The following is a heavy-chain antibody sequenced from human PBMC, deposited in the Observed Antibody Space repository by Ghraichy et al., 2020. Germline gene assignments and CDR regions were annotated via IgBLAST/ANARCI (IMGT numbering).Heavy chain of an antibody. CDR2: INHSGST. V-gene: IGHV4-34*01. Sequence: SETLSLTCAVYGGSFSGYYWSWIRQPPGKGLEWIREINHSGSTNYNPSLKSRVTISVDTSKNQFSLKLSPVTAADTAVYYCARYLAAAGLDYWGQGTLVTVSS. CDR1: GGSFSGYY. J-gene: IGHJ4*02. CDR3: ARYLAAAGLDY. D-gene: IGHD6-13*01.